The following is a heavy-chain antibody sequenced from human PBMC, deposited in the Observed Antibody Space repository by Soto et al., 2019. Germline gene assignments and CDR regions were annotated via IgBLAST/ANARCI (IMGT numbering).Heavy chain of an antibody. J-gene: IGHJ4*02. Sequence: QVQLVESGGGVVQPGRSLRLSCAASGFTFSSYAMHWVRQAPGKGLEWVAVISYVGSNKYYADSMKGRFTISRDNSKNTLYLRMNSLRAEDTAVYYCADPYCGGDCYSSGDWGQGTLVTVSS. D-gene: IGHD2-21*02. CDR2: ISYVGSNK. V-gene: IGHV3-30-3*01. CDR1: GFTFSSYA. CDR3: ADPYCGGDCYSSGD.